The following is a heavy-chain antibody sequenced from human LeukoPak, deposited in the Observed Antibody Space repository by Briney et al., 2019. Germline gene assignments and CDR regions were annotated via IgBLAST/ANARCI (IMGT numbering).Heavy chain of an antibody. J-gene: IGHJ4*02. CDR3: ARAGLYNWNYEGTTYFDF. CDR1: GFTFADYA. CDR2: ISWNSGNI. D-gene: IGHD1-7*01. Sequence: PGRSLRLSCAASGFTFADYAMHWVRQAAGKGLEWVSGISWNSGNIDYAVSVKGRFTISRDNAKNSLYLQMNSLRAEDTALYYCARAGLYNWNYEGTTYFDFWGQGTLVTVSA. V-gene: IGHV3-9*01.